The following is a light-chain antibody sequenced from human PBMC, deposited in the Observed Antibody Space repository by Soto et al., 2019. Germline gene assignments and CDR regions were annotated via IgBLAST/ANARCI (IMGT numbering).Light chain of an antibody. J-gene: IGKJ4*01. V-gene: IGKV3-20*01. Sequence: ETVLTQSPGTLSLSPGERATLSCRASQSVSSSYLVWYQQKPGQAPRLLLYGASSRATGIPDRFSGSGSGTDFTLTISRLEPEDFAVYYCQQYGSSPLTFGGGTKVEIK. CDR3: QQYGSSPLT. CDR2: GAS. CDR1: QSVSSSY.